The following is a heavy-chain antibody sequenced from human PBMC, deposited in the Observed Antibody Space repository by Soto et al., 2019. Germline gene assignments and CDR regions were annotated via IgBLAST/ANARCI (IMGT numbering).Heavy chain of an antibody. CDR2: VYYTGDT. Sequence: QVQLQQSGPRLVKASETRSLTCTVASGTDRRHNWGWIRQPPGRGLEWIGYVYYTGDTAYNPSLRSRVSISADTSTNDISLTLSSVTAADTAVYYCVRQGIDYLHGLVDVWGQGTTVSVSS. D-gene: IGHD4-17*01. V-gene: IGHV4-59*08. J-gene: IGHJ6*02. CDR1: SGTDRRHN. CDR3: VRQGIDYLHGLVDV.